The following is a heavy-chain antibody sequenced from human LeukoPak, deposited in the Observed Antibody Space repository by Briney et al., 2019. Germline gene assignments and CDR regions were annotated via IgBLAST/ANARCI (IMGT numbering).Heavy chain of an antibody. Sequence: ASVKVSCKASGYTFTGYSMHWVRQAPGQGLEWMGGINPNSGATNYAQKFQGRVTMTRDTSISTAYMDLSRLTSDDTAVYFCASDPSSSDNFFDFWGQGTLVTVSS. D-gene: IGHD6-6*01. CDR2: INPNSGAT. V-gene: IGHV1-2*02. CDR1: GYTFTGYS. CDR3: ASDPSSSDNFFDF. J-gene: IGHJ4*02.